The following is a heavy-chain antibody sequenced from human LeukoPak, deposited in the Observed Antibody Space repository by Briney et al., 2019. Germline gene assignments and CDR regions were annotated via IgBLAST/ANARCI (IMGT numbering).Heavy chain of an antibody. V-gene: IGHV4-61*02. J-gene: IGHJ6*03. Sequence: PSETLSLTCTVSGGSISSGNYYWSWIRKPAGKGLEWIGRIYTSGSTNYNPSLKSRVTISVDTSKNQFSLKLSSVTAADTAVYYCARGSWELLRYYYYYMDVWGKGTTVTVSS. D-gene: IGHD1-26*01. CDR1: GGSISSGNYY. CDR2: IYTSGST. CDR3: ARGSWELLRYYYYYMDV.